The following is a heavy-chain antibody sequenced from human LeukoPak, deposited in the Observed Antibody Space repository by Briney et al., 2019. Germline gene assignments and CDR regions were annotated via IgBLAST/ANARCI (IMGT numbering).Heavy chain of an antibody. D-gene: IGHD2-21*01. CDR2: IYHSGST. V-gene: IGHV4-30-2*01. CDR3: ARARGCGGDCYWIDY. Sequence: PSQTLSLTCTVSGGSISSGGYYWSWIRQPPGKGLEWIGYIYHSGSTYYNPSLKSRVTISVDRSKNQFSLKLSSVTAADTAVYYCARARGCGGDCYWIDYWGQGILVTVSS. J-gene: IGHJ4*02. CDR1: GGSISSGGYY.